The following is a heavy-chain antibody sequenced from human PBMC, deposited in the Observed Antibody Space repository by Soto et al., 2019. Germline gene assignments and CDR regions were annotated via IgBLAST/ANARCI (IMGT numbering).Heavy chain of an antibody. V-gene: IGHV3-21*01. J-gene: IGHJ4*02. Sequence: CGSLRLSCAASGFTFSSYSMNWVRQAPGKGLEWVSSISSSSSYIYYADSVKGRFTISRDNAKNSLYLQMNSLRAEDTAVYYCARVPLTPDTDYWGQGTLVTVSA. CDR1: GFTFSSYS. CDR3: ARVPLTPDTDY. CDR2: ISSSSSYI. D-gene: IGHD7-27*01.